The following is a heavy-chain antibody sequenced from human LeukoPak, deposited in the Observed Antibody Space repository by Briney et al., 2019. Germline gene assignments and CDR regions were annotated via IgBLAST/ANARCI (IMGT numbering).Heavy chain of an antibody. CDR3: TWLNTIRGPPYS. D-gene: IGHD3-10*01. CDR1: GLTFRDAW. CDR2: IKSNASGGTT. J-gene: IGHJ5*01. Sequence: GGSLRLSCVVSGLTFRDAWLSWVRQAPGKGLEWVALIKSNASGGTTDYPAPVKGRFIISRDDSEHTLYLQMNSLKTEDTAVYYCTWLNTIRGPPYSWGQGTLVTVSS. V-gene: IGHV3-15*01.